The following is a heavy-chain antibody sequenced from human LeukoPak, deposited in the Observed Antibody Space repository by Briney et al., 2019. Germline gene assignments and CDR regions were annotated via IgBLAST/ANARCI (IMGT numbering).Heavy chain of an antibody. J-gene: IGHJ5*02. D-gene: IGHD2-2*01. Sequence: SVKVSCKASGGTISSYAISWVRQAPGQGLEWMGGIIPIFGTANYAQKFQGRVTITADESTSTAYMELSSLRSEDTAVYYCAREVTYCSSTSCPQAWFDPWGQGTLVTVSS. V-gene: IGHV1-69*13. CDR3: AREVTYCSSTSCPQAWFDP. CDR2: IIPIFGTA. CDR1: GGTISSYA.